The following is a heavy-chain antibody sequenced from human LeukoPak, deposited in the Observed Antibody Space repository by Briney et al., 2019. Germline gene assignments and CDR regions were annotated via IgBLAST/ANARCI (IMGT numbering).Heavy chain of an antibody. CDR3: ARGYLRYFDWLTD. CDR1: GGSISSYY. Sequence: SETLSLTCTVSGGSISSYYWSWIRQPPGKGLEWIGYIYYSGSTNYNPSLKSRVTISVDTSKNQFSLKLSSVTAADTAVYYCARGYLRYFDWLTDWGQGTLVTVSS. J-gene: IGHJ4*02. V-gene: IGHV4-59*01. D-gene: IGHD3-9*01. CDR2: IYYSGST.